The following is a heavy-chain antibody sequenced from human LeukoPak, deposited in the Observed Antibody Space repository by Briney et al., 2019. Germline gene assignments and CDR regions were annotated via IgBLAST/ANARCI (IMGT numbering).Heavy chain of an antibody. J-gene: IGHJ4*02. CDR1: GFTVSSNY. V-gene: IGHV3-21*01. CDR2: ISSSSSYI. CDR3: ASEDSSGYYQYDY. Sequence: GGSLRLSCAASGFTVSSNYMSWVRQAPGKGLEWVSSISSSSSYIYYADSVKGRFTISRDNAKNSLYLQMNSLRAEDTAVYYCASEDSSGYYQYDYWGQGTLVTVSS. D-gene: IGHD3-22*01.